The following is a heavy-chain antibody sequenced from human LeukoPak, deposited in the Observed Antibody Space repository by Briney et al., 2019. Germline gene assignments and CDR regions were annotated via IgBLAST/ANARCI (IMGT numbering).Heavy chain of an antibody. CDR3: ATTFYDILTGYPQVWDFDY. J-gene: IGHJ4*02. CDR2: INHSGST. V-gene: IGHV4-34*01. Sequence: SETLSLTCGVYGGSFSGYYWSWIRQPPGKGLEWIGEINHSGSTNYNPSLKSRVTISVDTSKNQFSLKLSSVTAADTAVYYCATTFYDILTGYPQVWDFDYWGQGTLVTVSS. CDR1: GGSFSGYY. D-gene: IGHD3-9*01.